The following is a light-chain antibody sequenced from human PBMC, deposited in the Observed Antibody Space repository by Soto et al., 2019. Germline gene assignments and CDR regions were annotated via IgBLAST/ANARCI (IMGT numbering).Light chain of an antibody. J-gene: IGKJ5*01. CDR1: QSVNTF. Sequence: EIVLTQSPATLSLSPGERATLSCRASQSVNTFLAWYQQKPGQAPRLLIYDASNRATGIPARFSGSGSGTDFTLTISRLEPEDFAVYYCQQRSNWPPSITFGKGTRLEIK. CDR2: DAS. CDR3: QQRSNWPPSIT. V-gene: IGKV3-11*01.